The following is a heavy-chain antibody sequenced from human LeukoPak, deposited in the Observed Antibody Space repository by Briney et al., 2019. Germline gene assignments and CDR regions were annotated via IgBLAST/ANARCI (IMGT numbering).Heavy chain of an antibody. CDR2: ISWNSRSI. J-gene: IGHJ4*02. CDR3: LRGDRRDY. D-gene: IGHD3-10*01. Sequence: PGGSLRLSCAASGFTFEDYAMHWVRQAPGKGLEWVSGISWNSRSIGYADSVKGRFIISRDNAKDSLYLQMNSLRVEDTAVYYCLRGDRRDYWGQGTLVTVSS. V-gene: IGHV3-9*01. CDR1: GFTFEDYA.